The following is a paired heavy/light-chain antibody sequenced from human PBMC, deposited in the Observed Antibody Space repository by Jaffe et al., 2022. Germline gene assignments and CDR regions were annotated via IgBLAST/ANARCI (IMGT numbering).Heavy chain of an antibody. Sequence: EVQLLESGGGLVQPGGSLRLSCAASGFTFSSYAMSWVRQAPGKGLEWVSAISGSGGSTYYADSVKGRFTISRDNSKNTLYLQMNSLRAEDTAVYYCAKGSYYGSGSYYLVPDYMDVWGKGTTVTVSS. J-gene: IGHJ6*03. CDR1: GFTFSSYA. CDR2: ISGSGGST. V-gene: IGHV3-23*01. CDR3: AKGSYYGSGSYYLVPDYMDV. D-gene: IGHD3-10*01.
Light chain of an antibody. V-gene: IGKV4-1*01. CDR1: QSVLYSSNNKNY. CDR3: QQYYSTPGT. CDR2: WAS. J-gene: IGKJ2*01. Sequence: DIVMTQSPDSLAVSLGERATINCKSSQSVLYSSNNKNYLAWYQQKPGQPPKLLIYWASTRESGVPDRFSGSGSGTDFTLTISSLQAEDVAVYYCQQYYSTPGTFGQGTKLEIK.